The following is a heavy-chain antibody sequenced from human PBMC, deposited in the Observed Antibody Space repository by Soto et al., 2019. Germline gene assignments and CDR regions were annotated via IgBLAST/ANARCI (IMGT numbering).Heavy chain of an antibody. D-gene: IGHD2-21*02. Sequence: QITLKESGPTLVKPTQTLTLTCTFSGFSLSTSGVGVGWIRQPPGKALEWLAVIYWDDDKRYSPSLKSRLTISKDTSKNQVVLTMTNMDPVDTATYYCAHRAFMTLHNWFDPWGQGTLVTVSS. CDR3: AHRAFMTLHNWFDP. J-gene: IGHJ5*02. CDR2: IYWDDDK. V-gene: IGHV2-5*02. CDR1: GFSLSTSGVG.